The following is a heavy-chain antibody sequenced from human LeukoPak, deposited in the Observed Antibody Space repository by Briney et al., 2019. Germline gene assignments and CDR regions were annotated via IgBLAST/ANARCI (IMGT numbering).Heavy chain of an antibody. V-gene: IGHV3-30*02. D-gene: IGHD3-9*01. CDR3: AKDRFSDILTGSFDY. CDR2: DGNYK. J-gene: IGHJ4*02. CDR1: GFTFSSYA. Sequence: GGSLRLSCAASGFTFSSYAMHWVRQAPGKGLEWVAFDGNYKYYADSVKGRFTISRDTSRNTLYLQMNSLRAEDTAVYYCAKDRFSDILTGSFDYWGQGTLVTVSS.